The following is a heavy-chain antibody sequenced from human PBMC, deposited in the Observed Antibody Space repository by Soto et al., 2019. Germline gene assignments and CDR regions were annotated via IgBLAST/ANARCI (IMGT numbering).Heavy chain of an antibody. V-gene: IGHV3-53*02. J-gene: IGHJ4*02. Sequence: EVQLVETGGGLIQPGGSLRVSCAASGFTVSSNYMSWVRQAPGKGLEWVAVIYSGGSTYYADSVKGRFIISRDDSKNTLYLQMNSLRAEDTAVYYGAREDGDYYLDCWGQGTLVTVSS. CDR3: AREDGDYYLDC. D-gene: IGHD7-27*01. CDR2: IYSGGST. CDR1: GFTVSSNY.